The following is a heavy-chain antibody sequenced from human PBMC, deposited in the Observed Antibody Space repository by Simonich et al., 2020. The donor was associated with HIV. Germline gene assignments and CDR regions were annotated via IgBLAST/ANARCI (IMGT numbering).Heavy chain of an antibody. J-gene: IGHJ3*02. CDR2: IEPEDAKT. Sequence: EVQLVQSGAEVKKPGATVKISCKVSGYTFTDYYIHWVQQAPGEGLEWMGLIEPEDAKTIYAEKFQGRVTITADTSTDTAYMELSSLRSEDTAVYYCATKRGNLVGADAFDIWGQGTMVTVSS. CDR3: ATKRGNLVGADAFDI. D-gene: IGHD1-26*01. V-gene: IGHV1-69-2*01. CDR1: GYTFTDYY.